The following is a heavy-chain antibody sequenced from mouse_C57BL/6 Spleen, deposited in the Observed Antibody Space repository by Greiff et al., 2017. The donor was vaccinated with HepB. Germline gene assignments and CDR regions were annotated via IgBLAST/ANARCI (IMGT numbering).Heavy chain of an antibody. CDR3: ARSGSNYGYFDV. CDR2: INPNYGTT. V-gene: IGHV1-39*01. Sequence: VQLKESGPELVKPGASVKISCKASGYSFTDYNMNWVKQSNGKSLEWIGVINPNYGTTSYNQKFKGKATLTVDQSSSTAYMQLNSLTSEDSAVYSCARSGSNYGYFDVWGTGTTVTVSS. CDR1: GYSFTDYN. D-gene: IGHD2-5*01. J-gene: IGHJ1*03.